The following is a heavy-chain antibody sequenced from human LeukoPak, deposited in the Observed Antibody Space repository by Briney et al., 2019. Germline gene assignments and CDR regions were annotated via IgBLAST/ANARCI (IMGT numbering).Heavy chain of an antibody. D-gene: IGHD3-10*01. Sequence: ASVKVSCKASGYTFTGYYMHWVRQAPGQGVEWRGWINPNSGGTNYAQKFQGRVTMTGDTSISTAYMELSRLRSDDTAVYYCARGVPPTRGNFDYWGQGTLVTVSS. J-gene: IGHJ4*02. CDR1: GYTFTGYY. V-gene: IGHV1-2*02. CDR2: INPNSGGT. CDR3: ARGVPPTRGNFDY.